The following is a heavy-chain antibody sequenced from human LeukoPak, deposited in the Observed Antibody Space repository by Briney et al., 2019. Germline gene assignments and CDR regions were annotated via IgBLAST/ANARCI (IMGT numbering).Heavy chain of an antibody. CDR1: GYSLTTYW. J-gene: IGHJ4*02. Sequence: GESLKISCKASGYSLTTYWIGWVRQMPGKGLEWMGIIYPGDSDTRYSPSFQGQVTISADKSISAAYLQWSSLKASDTAMYYCARSADLKAAAHGFDYWGQGTLVIVSS. D-gene: IGHD6-13*01. CDR3: ARSADLKAAAHGFDY. CDR2: IYPGDSDT. V-gene: IGHV5-51*01.